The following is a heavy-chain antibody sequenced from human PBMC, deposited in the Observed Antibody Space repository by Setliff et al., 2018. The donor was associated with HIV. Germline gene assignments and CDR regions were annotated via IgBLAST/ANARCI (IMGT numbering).Heavy chain of an antibody. D-gene: IGHD2-15*01. CDR1: GGTFSSYA. Sequence: GASVKVSCKTSGGTFSSYAISWVRQAPGQGLEWMGGIIPMFDAPNYAQKFQGRVTITADESTSTAYMELSSLRSEDTAVYYCARGYSYFSGGSYLDYWGQGTLVTVSS. J-gene: IGHJ4*02. CDR3: ARGYSYFSGGSYLDY. V-gene: IGHV1-69*13. CDR2: IIPMFDAP.